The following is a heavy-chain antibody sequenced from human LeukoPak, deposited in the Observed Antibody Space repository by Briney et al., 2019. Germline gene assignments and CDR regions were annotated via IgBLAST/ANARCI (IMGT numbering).Heavy chain of an antibody. V-gene: IGHV3-30*18. J-gene: IGHJ6*02. CDR2: ISYDGSNK. Sequence: GGSLRLSCAASGFTFSSYGMHWVRQAPGKGLEWVAVISYDGSNKYYADSVKGRFTISRDNSKNTLYLQMNSLRAEDTAVYYCAKRGGSSGTYPTFHGMDVWGQGTTVTVSS. D-gene: IGHD1-26*01. CDR1: GFTFSSYG. CDR3: AKRGGSSGTYPTFHGMDV.